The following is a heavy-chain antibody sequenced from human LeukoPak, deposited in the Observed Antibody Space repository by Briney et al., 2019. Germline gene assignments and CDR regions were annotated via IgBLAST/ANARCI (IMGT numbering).Heavy chain of an antibody. CDR2: VFYTGSA. CDR1: GGSLTSYY. D-gene: IGHD4-17*01. J-gene: IGHJ4*02. V-gene: IGHV4-59*08. CDR3: ARLAPVAHSGDYLGYFDY. Sequence: SGTLSLTCTVSGGSLTSYYWTWVRQPPGKGLEWFGYVFYTGSANYNPSLKSRVTILVDTSKNQFSLNLNSVTAADTAVYYCARLAPVAHSGDYLGYFDYWGQGTLVTVSS.